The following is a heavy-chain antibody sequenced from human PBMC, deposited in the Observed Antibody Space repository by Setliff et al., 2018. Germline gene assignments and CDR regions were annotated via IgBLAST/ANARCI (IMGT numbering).Heavy chain of an antibody. CDR2: INHSGST. CDR3: ARRYNFWSGYLDY. V-gene: IGHV4-38-2*01. D-gene: IGHD3-3*01. Sequence: SETLSLTCAVSGYSISSGNYWGWIRQPPGKGLEWIGEINHSGSTNYNPSLKSRVTISVDTSKNQFSLKLSSVTAADTAVYYCARRYNFWSGYLDYWGQGTLVTVSS. CDR1: GYSISSGNY. J-gene: IGHJ4*02.